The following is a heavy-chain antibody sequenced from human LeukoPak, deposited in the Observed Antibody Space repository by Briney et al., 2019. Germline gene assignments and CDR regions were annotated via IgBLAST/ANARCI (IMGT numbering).Heavy chain of an antibody. Sequence: SETLSLTCTVSGGSISSGGYYWSWIRQHPGKGLEWIGYIHNNGITYYNPSLKSRVTISVDTSKNQFSLKLSSLTAADTAVYYCAKSREEIRGLDAFDIWGQGTMVTVSS. J-gene: IGHJ3*02. V-gene: IGHV4-31*03. CDR3: AKSREEIRGLDAFDI. D-gene: IGHD5-24*01. CDR2: IHNNGIT. CDR1: GGSISSGGYY.